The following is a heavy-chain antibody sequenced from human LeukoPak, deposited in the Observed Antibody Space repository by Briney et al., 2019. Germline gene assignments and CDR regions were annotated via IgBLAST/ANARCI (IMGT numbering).Heavy chain of an antibody. Sequence: SVKVSCKASGGTFSSYAIGWVRQAPGQGLEWMGGIIPIFGTANYAQKFQGRVTITTDESTSTAYMELSSLRSEDTAVYYCARDLGTGSSWSNYYYMDVWGKGTTVTVSS. J-gene: IGHJ6*03. V-gene: IGHV1-69*05. CDR2: IIPIFGTA. CDR1: GGTFSSYA. D-gene: IGHD6-13*01. CDR3: ARDLGTGSSWSNYYYMDV.